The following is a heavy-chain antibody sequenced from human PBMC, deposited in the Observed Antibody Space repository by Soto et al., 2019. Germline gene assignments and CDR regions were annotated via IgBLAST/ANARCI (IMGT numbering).Heavy chain of an antibody. CDR1: GDTLSTYD. CDR2: MHPNSGNA. Sequence: QVQLVQSGAEVKRPGASVRVSCKASGDTLSTYDINWIRQAIGQGLEWIGWMHPNSGNAAHAQTFRGRVTTTWNTPIRTAYMELSSLTSGDTCVYYCGTMPRGLTKWFGSWGQGTLVPVSS. J-gene: IGHJ5*01. D-gene: IGHD2-2*01. V-gene: IGHV1-8*01. CDR3: GTMPRGLTKWFGS.